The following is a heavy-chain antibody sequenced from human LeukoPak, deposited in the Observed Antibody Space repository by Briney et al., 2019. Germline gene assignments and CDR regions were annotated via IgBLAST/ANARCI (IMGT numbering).Heavy chain of an antibody. J-gene: IGHJ3*02. Sequence: GGSLRLSCAPSGFTFSNYAFIWVRQAPGKGLEWVSDISDTGGSTNYVGSAKGRFTISRDNSKNTLHLHMNSLRVEDTAVYYCARKGNGALDIWGQGTTVTVSS. D-gene: IGHD1-1*01. CDR3: ARKGNGALDI. CDR2: ISDTGGST. CDR1: GFTFSNYA. V-gene: IGHV3-23*01.